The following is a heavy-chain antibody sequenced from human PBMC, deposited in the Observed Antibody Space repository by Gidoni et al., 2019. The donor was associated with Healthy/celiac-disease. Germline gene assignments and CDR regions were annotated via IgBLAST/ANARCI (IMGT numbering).Heavy chain of an antibody. CDR1: GFAFSIYA. CDR3: AKSGSWYYYYYGMDV. Sequence: EVQLLESGGGFVQPGGSLRLSCAASGFAFSIYAMSWVRQAPGKGLEWVSAISGSGGSTYYADSVKGRFNIYRDNSKNTLYLQMNSLRGEDTAVYYCAKSGSWYYYYYGMDVWGQGTTVTVSS. J-gene: IGHJ6*02. D-gene: IGHD6-13*01. V-gene: IGHV3-23*01. CDR2: ISGSGGST.